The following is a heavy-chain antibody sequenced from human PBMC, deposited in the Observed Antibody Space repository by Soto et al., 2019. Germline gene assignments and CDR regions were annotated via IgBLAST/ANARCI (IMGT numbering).Heavy chain of an antibody. CDR3: ARLRITMVRGVIRPNWFDP. CDR1: GGTFSSYT. D-gene: IGHD3-10*01. V-gene: IGHV1-69*02. Sequence: SVKVSCKASGGTFSSYTISWVRQAPGQGLEWMGRIIPILGIANYAQKFQGRVTITADESTSTAYMELSSLRSEDTAVYYCARLRITMVRGVIRPNWFDPWGQGTLVTVSS. CDR2: IIPILGIA. J-gene: IGHJ5*02.